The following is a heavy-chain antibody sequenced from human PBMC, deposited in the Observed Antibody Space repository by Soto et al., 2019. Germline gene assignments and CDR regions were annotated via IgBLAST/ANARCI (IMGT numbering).Heavy chain of an antibody. CDR1: EGPFRNYA. V-gene: IGHV3-23*01. J-gene: IGHJ3*02. Sequence: GGSLRLSCAASEGPFRNYAMSWVRQAPGKGLEWVSAISGGGGNTYYADSVKGRFTISRDNSKNTLYLQMNSLRTEDTAVYYCAKARYFDWLLSEDAFDIWGQGTMVTVSS. CDR2: ISGGGGNT. CDR3: AKARYFDWLLSEDAFDI. D-gene: IGHD3-9*01.